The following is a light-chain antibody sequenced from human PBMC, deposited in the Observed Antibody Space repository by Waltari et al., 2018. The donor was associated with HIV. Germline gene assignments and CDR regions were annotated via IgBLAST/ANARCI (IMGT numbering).Light chain of an antibody. CDR2: ADA. Sequence: QSALLQPPSVSVAPGLRLTMSSADPHSNIGAGFDVPWYQQLPGTAPKFLIYADAKRPSGVPDRFSGSKSGTSASLAITGLQAEDEADYYCQSYDTNLGGVFGGGTKVTVL. CDR3: QSYDTNLGGV. V-gene: IGLV1-40*01. J-gene: IGLJ2*01. CDR1: HSNIGAGFD.